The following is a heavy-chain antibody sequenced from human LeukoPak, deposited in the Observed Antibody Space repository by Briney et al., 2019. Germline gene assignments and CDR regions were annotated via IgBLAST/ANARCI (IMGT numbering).Heavy chain of an antibody. CDR3: ARRDNYRYGGRDY. J-gene: IGHJ4*02. CDR1: GGSISSSSYY. CDR2: IYYSGST. D-gene: IGHD5-18*01. Sequence: PSETLSLTCTVAGGSISSSSYYWGWIRQPPGKGLEWIGSIYYSGSTYYNPCLKSRVTMSVDTSKNQFSLKLSSVTAADTAVYYCARRDNYRYGGRDYWGQGTLVTVSS. V-gene: IGHV4-39*01.